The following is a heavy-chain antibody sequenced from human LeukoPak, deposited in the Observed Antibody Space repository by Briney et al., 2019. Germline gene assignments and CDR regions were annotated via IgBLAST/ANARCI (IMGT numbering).Heavy chain of an antibody. V-gene: IGHV3-30*02. D-gene: IGHD3-3*01. CDR3: AKVRAGYYDFWSGSLPGHDAFDI. CDR1: GFTFSSYG. CDR2: IRYDGSNK. J-gene: IGHJ3*02. Sequence: PGGSLRLSCAASGFTFSSYGMHWVRQAPGKGLEWVAFIRYDGSNKYYADSVKGRFTISRDNSKNTLYLQMNSQRAEDTAVYYCAKVRAGYYDFWSGSLPGHDAFDIWGQGTMVTVSS.